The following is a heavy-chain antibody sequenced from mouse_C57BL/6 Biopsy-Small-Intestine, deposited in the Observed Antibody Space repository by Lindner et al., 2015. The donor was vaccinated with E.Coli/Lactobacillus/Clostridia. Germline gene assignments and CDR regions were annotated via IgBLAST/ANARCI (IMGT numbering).Heavy chain of an antibody. Sequence: VQLQESGAELVKPGASVKLSCTTSDFNIKDYYFHWVRQRTEQGLEWTGRIDPKDDEAKFAPDFQDKASLTVDTSSNIVYLQLTSLTSEDTAVYYCAPGFAYWGQGTLVSVS. J-gene: IGHJ3*01. CDR1: DFNIKDYY. CDR3: APGFAY. CDR2: IDPKDDEA. V-gene: IGHV14-2*01.